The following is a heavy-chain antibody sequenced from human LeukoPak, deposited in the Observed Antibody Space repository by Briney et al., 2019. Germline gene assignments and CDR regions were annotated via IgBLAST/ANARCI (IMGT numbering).Heavy chain of an antibody. J-gene: IGHJ4*02. D-gene: IGHD4-11*01. CDR2: ITGGGTDT. V-gene: IGHV3-23*01. CDR1: GFTFRKYA. CDR3: AQGPNYDSNYLFEY. Sequence: PGGSLRLSCEASGFTFRKYAMSWVRQAPGKGLEWLSVITGGGTDTYYADSVKGRFTISRDNSKNTLYVQMSSLRVDDTAVYYCAQGPNYDSNYLFEYWGQGTLLTVSS.